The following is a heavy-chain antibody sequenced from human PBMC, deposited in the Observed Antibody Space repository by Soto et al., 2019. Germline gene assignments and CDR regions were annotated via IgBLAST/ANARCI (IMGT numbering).Heavy chain of an antibody. D-gene: IGHD6-6*01. V-gene: IGHV3-53*01. CDR2: IYRGFST. J-gene: IGHJ3*02. Sequence: GGSLTLSCAVSGFNVTNTYMSWIRQAPGKGQEWVSIIYRGFSTFYADTVKGRFTVSRDDSKNTVSLQMKSLRAEDTAVYYCARDRSDSSRDDSFDIWGQGTMVTVSS. CDR3: ARDRSDSSRDDSFDI. CDR1: GFNVTNTY.